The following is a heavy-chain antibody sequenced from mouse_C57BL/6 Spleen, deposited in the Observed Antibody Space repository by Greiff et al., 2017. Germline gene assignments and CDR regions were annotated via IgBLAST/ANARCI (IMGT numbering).Heavy chain of an antibody. CDR1: GYTFTDYY. CDR2: INPNNGGT. J-gene: IGHJ4*01. CDR3: ARPRYAMDY. Sequence: EVQLQQSGPELVKPGASVKISCKASGYTFTDYYMNWVKQSHGKSLEWIGDINPNNGGTSYNQKFKGKATLTVDKSSSTAYMELRSLTSEDSAVXYCARPRYAMDYWGQGTSVTVSS. V-gene: IGHV1-26*01.